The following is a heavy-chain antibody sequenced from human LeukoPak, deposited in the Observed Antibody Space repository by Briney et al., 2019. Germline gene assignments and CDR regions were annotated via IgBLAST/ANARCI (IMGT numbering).Heavy chain of an antibody. CDR3: ARVISLGMDNWFDP. V-gene: IGHV4-39*07. CDR1: GGSISSSSYY. D-gene: IGHD7-27*01. Sequence: SETLSLTCTVSGGSISSSSYYWGWIRQPPGKGLEWIGSIYYSGSTNYNPSLKSRVTISVDTSKNQFSLKLSSVTAADTAVYYCARVISLGMDNWFDPWGQGTLVTVSS. J-gene: IGHJ5*02. CDR2: IYYSGST.